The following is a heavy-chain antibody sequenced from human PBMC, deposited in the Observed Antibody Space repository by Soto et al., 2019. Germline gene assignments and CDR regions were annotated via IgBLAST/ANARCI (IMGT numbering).Heavy chain of an antibody. J-gene: IGHJ4*02. CDR2: IIPIRGIA. V-gene: IGHV1-69*02. CDR1: GGTFSSYT. Sequence: ASVKVSCKASGGTFSSYTLNWVRQAPGQGLEWMGRIIPIRGIANYAQKVQGRVTITADKSTSTAYMELSSLRSEDTAVYFCARPGYGDDSFLHYWGQGTLVTVSS. D-gene: IGHD4-17*01. CDR3: ARPGYGDDSFLHY.